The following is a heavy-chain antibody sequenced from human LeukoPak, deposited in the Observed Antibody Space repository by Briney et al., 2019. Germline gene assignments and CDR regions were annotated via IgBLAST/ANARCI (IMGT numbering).Heavy chain of an antibody. D-gene: IGHD5-24*01. CDR3: ARDMDDYNAMPPLFQH. J-gene: IGHJ1*01. CDR2: ISGSGDST. CDR1: GFTFSSYA. Sequence: GGSLRLACAVSGFTFSSYAMSWVGQAPGKGLERVTAISGSGDSTYYADSVKGRFTISRDNSKNTLYLQINSLRAEDTAVYYCARDMDDYNAMPPLFQHWGQGTLVTVSS. V-gene: IGHV3-23*01.